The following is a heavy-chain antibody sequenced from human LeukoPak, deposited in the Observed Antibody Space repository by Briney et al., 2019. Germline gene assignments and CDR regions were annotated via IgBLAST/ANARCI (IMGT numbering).Heavy chain of an antibody. Sequence: SETLSLTCSVSGDSISSSSYYWDWIRQPPGKGLEWIGTIHYSGSTYSIPSLKSRVAISVDTSKNQFSLKLSSVTAADTAVYYCARRHRSSRSDFDYWGQGTLVTVSS. CDR2: IHYSGST. V-gene: IGHV4-39*01. CDR1: GDSISSSSYY. D-gene: IGHD6-13*01. J-gene: IGHJ4*02. CDR3: ARRHRSSRSDFDY.